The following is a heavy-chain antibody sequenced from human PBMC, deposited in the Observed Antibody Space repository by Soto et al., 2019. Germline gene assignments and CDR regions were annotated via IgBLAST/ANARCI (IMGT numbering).Heavy chain of an antibody. V-gene: IGHV3-11*06. CDR3: VRGGGGGLFDP. CDR2: ISPGSRYP. CDR1: GFTFGDSY. Sequence: GGSLRLSCAGSGFTFGDSYMIWIRQAPGKGLEWLSYISPGSRYPAYADSVKGRFTTSRDNAKRSLYLQMMSLTAEDTAIYYCVRGGGGGLFDPWGQGTMVTVSS. D-gene: IGHD2-15*01. J-gene: IGHJ5*02.